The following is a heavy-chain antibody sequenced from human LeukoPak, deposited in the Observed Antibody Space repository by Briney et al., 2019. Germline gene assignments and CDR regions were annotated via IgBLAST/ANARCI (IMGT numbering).Heavy chain of an antibody. V-gene: IGHV4-59*01. CDR2: IFYSGST. Sequence: SETLSLTCTVSGGSISNYYWSWIRQPPGKGLEFIGYIFYSGSTNYNPSLKNRVTISVDTSQNHFSLKLSSVTAADAAVYYCARVMDHGYSDYWGQGTLVTVSS. CDR1: GGSISNYY. J-gene: IGHJ4*02. CDR3: ARVMDHGYSDY. D-gene: IGHD4/OR15-4a*01.